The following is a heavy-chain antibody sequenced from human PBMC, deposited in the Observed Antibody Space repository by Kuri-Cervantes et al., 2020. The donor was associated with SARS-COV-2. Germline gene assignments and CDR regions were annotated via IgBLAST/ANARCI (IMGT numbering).Heavy chain of an antibody. J-gene: IGHJ5*02. CDR3: ARMGLYARFGWFDP. V-gene: IGHV4-59*04. CDR2: IYYSGST. D-gene: IGHD2-8*01. CDR1: GGSISSYY. Sequence: SETLSLTCTVSGGSISSYYWSWIRQPPGKGLEWIGFIYYSGSTYYNPSLKSRVTISVDTSKNQFSLKLSSVTAADTAVYYCARMGLYARFGWFDPWGQGTLVTVSS.